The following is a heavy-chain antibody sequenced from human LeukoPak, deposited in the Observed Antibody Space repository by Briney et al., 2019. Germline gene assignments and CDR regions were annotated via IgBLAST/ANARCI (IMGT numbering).Heavy chain of an antibody. CDR2: INPNSGGT. CDR3: ARDHCVSSGCYEDYYYGVDV. CDR1: GYTFTGYY. Sequence: ASVKVSCKASGYTFTGYYIHWVRQAPGQGLEWMGWINPNSGGTNYAQKFQGRVTMTRDTSISTAYMELSRLRSDDTAVYFCARDHCVSSGCYEDYYYGVDVWGRGTTVTVSS. V-gene: IGHV1-2*02. D-gene: IGHD2-2*01. J-gene: IGHJ6*02.